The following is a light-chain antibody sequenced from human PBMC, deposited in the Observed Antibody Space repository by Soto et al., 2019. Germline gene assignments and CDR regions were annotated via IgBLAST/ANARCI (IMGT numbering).Light chain of an antibody. CDR3: QQVNRYPYT. CDR1: QGINNY. CDR2: VAS. Sequence: DIQLTQSPSFLSASVGDRVTITCRASQGINNYLVWYQQKPGNAPKLLIYVASTLQSGVPSRFSGSGSGTHFTLTISSLQPEDFATYYCQQVNRYPYTFGQGTKVEIK. V-gene: IGKV1-9*01. J-gene: IGKJ2*01.